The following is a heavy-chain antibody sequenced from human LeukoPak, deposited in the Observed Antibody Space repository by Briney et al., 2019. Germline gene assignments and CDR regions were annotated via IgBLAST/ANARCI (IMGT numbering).Heavy chain of an antibody. CDR3: AKWEGNSEYYLDY. J-gene: IGHJ4*02. Sequence: GRSLRLSCAASGFTFEDYAMHWVRQAPGKGLEWLAVVNFDGRNKYYADSVKGRFTISRDDSKNTLYLQMNRLRPEDTGIYYCAKWEGNSEYYLDYWGQGTLVTVSS. V-gene: IGHV3-30*18. CDR1: GFTFEDYA. CDR2: VNFDGRNK. D-gene: IGHD1-26*01.